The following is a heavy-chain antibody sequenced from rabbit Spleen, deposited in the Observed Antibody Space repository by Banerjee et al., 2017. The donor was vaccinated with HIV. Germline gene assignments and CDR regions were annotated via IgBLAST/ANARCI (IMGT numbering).Heavy chain of an antibody. D-gene: IGHD8-1*01. CDR2: IYVTSPGYT. Sequence: QEQLVESGGGLVKPEGSLTLTCTASGFSFSSGYDMCWVRQAPGKGLEWIACIYVTSPGYTWYASWAKGRFTISKTSSTTVTLQMTGLTAADTATYFCARKYASSPYYYFNLWGPGTLVTVS. V-gene: IGHV1S45*01. CDR3: ARKYASSPYYYFNL. J-gene: IGHJ4*01. CDR1: GFSFSSGYD.